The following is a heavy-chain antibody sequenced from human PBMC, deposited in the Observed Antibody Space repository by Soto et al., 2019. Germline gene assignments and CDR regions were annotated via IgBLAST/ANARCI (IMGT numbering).Heavy chain of an antibody. Sequence: QLQLQESGPGLVKPSETLSLTCTVSGGSISSSSYYWGWIRQPPGKGLEWIGSIYYSGSTYYNPSLKSRVTISVDTSKNQFSLKLSSVTAADTAVYYCARHGGAYCSSTSCQSHYYYYMDVWGKGTTVTVSS. V-gene: IGHV4-39*01. J-gene: IGHJ6*03. CDR2: IYYSGST. CDR3: ARHGGAYCSSTSCQSHYYYYMDV. CDR1: GGSISSSSYY. D-gene: IGHD2-2*01.